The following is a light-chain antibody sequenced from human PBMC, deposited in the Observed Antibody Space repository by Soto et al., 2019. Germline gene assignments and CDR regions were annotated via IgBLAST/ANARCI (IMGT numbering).Light chain of an antibody. V-gene: IGLV1-44*01. Sequence: QSVLTQPPSASGTPGQRVTISCSGSSSNIGSNTVNWYQQLPGTAPKLLIYSHNQRPSGVPDRFSGPKSGASASLAISGLQSEDEADYYCAAWDDSLNGYVFGTGTKLTVL. CDR2: SHN. J-gene: IGLJ1*01. CDR1: SSNIGSNT. CDR3: AAWDDSLNGYV.